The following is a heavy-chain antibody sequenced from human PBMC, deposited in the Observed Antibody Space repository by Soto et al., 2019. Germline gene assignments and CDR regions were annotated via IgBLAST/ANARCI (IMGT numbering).Heavy chain of an antibody. CDR3: ASVSYYDSRGYSRRLTNATFDH. J-gene: IGHJ4*02. V-gene: IGHV3-11*01. CDR1: GFIFSDHY. CDR2: INGRSDTI. D-gene: IGHD3-22*01. Sequence: GGSLRLSCAASGFIFSDHYMSWIRQAPGKGLEWISYINGRSDTIYYSGSAKGRFTISRDNAKNSLYLQMDNLRADDTAVYYCASVSYYDSRGYSRRLTNATFDHWGQGILVTVSS.